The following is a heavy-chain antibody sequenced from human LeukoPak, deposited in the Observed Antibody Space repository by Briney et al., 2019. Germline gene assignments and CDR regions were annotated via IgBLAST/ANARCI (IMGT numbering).Heavy chain of an antibody. Sequence: PSETLSLTCAVYGGSFSGYYWSWIRQPPGKGLEWIGYIYHSGSTYYNPSLKSRVTISVDRSKNQFSLKLSSVTAADTAVYYCARDRLSVTPRYFDLWGRGTLVTVSS. CDR2: IYHSGST. J-gene: IGHJ2*01. CDR3: ARDRLSVTPRYFDL. CDR1: GGSFSGYY. D-gene: IGHD4-23*01. V-gene: IGHV4-30-2*01.